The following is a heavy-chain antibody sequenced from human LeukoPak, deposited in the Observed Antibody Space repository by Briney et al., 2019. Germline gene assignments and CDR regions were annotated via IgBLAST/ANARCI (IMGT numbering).Heavy chain of an antibody. CDR3: ARDMAQLEFDY. CDR2: ITPILGIA. Sequence: ASVKVSCKASGGTFSSYAISWVRQAPGQGLEWMGRITPILGIANYAQKFQGRVTITADKSTSTAYMELSSLRSEDTAVYYCARDMAQLEFDYWGQGTLVTVSS. V-gene: IGHV1-69*04. CDR1: GGTFSSYA. D-gene: IGHD6-6*01. J-gene: IGHJ4*02.